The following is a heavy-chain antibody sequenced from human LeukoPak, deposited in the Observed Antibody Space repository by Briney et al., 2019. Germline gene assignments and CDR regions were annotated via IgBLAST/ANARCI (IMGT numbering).Heavy chain of an antibody. CDR2: INWNGGST. J-gene: IGHJ6*03. CDR1: GFTFDDYG. V-gene: IGHV3-20*04. D-gene: IGHD3-3*01. CDR3: ARGGGITIFGVVIYMDV. Sequence: PGGSLRLSCAASGFTFDDYGMSWVRQAPGKGLKWVSGINWNGGSTGYADSVKGRFTISRDNAKNSLYLQMNSLRAEDTALYYCARGGGITIFGVVIYMDVWGKGTTVTVSS.